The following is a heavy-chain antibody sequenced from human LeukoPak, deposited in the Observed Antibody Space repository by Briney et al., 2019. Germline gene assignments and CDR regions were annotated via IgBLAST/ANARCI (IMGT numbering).Heavy chain of an antibody. D-gene: IGHD3-10*01. CDR2: ISSYNGNT. V-gene: IGHV1-18*01. Sequence: ASVKVSCKASGHTFTSYGISWVRQAPGQGLEWMGWISSYNGNTNYAQKLQGRVTMTTDTSTSTAYMELRSLRSDDTAVYYCAREDLGQGINDYGGQGTLVTVSS. CDR1: GHTFTSYG. J-gene: IGHJ4*02. CDR3: AREDLGQGINDY.